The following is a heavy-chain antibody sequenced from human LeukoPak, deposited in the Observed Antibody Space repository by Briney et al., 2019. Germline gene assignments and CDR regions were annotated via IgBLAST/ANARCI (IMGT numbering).Heavy chain of an antibody. Sequence: GESLKISCKASGYSFTGSWIAWVRQMPGKGLEWMGIIYPGDSDTRYSPSFRGQVTISADKSINTAYLQWSSLKASDTAMYYCARPNYYDSSGYYLDYWGQGTLVTVSS. V-gene: IGHV5-51*01. D-gene: IGHD3-22*01. J-gene: IGHJ4*02. CDR3: ARPNYYDSSGYYLDY. CDR2: IYPGDSDT. CDR1: GYSFTGSW.